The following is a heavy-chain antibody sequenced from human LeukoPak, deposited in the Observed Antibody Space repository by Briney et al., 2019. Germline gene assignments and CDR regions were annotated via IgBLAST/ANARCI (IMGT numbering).Heavy chain of an antibody. CDR1: GFTFSSYS. V-gene: IGHV3-21*01. J-gene: IGHJ6*03. CDR2: ISSSSSYI. Sequence: PGGSLRLSCAASGFTFSSYSMNWVRQAPGKGLEWVSSISSSSSYIYYADSVKGRFTISRDNAKNSLYLQMNSLRAEDTAVYYCARDTNSGSYYGYYYCYYMDVWGKGTTVTISS. D-gene: IGHD1-26*01. CDR3: ARDTNSGSYYGYYYCYYMDV.